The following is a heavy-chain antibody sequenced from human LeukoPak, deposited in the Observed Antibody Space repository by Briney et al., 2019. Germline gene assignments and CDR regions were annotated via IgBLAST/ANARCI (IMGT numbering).Heavy chain of an antibody. D-gene: IGHD2/OR15-2a*01. Sequence: GSLRLSCAGSGFPFSSYPISWVRQPPGKGLEWVSAITASGDSTYSADSVKGRFTISRDNSRNTLFLEMSSLRAEDTAVYYCAKWYCNTNNCYYDYWGQGTLVTVSS. J-gene: IGHJ4*02. V-gene: IGHV3-23*01. CDR2: ITASGDST. CDR1: GFPFSSYP. CDR3: AKWYCNTNNCYYDY.